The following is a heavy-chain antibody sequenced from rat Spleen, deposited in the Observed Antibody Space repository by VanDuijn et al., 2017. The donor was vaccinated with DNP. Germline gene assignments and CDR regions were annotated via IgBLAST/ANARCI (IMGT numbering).Heavy chain of an antibody. V-gene: IGHV5-31*01. D-gene: IGHD1-11*01. Sequence: EVQLVESGGGLVQPGSPLKLSCTASGFTFSANWLNWIRQAPGEGLEWVASITNTGGSTYYPDSVKGRFTISRDNAQNTLYLQMSKLGSEDTAIYYCAKGPNYGGWSDYFDYWGQGVMVTVSS. CDR3: AKGPNYGGWSDYFDY. J-gene: IGHJ2*01. CDR2: ITNTGGST. CDR1: GFTFSANW.